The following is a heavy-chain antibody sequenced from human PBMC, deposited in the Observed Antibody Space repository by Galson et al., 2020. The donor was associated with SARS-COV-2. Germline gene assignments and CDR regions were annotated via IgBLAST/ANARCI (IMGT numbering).Heavy chain of an antibody. CDR2: LSYSGSS. J-gene: IGHJ4*02. CDR1: GGSFNSGDYY. Sequence: SETLSLTCGVSGGSFNSGDYYWSWLRPPPGQGLEWIGYLSYSGSSSYNPSLKSPVTISLDTSRNQFSLKLYSVTAADTAVYHCARAVRYAFWTGYWRFDFWGQGILVTVSS. D-gene: IGHD3-3*01. CDR3: ARAVRYAFWTGYWRFDF. V-gene: IGHV4-30-4*01.